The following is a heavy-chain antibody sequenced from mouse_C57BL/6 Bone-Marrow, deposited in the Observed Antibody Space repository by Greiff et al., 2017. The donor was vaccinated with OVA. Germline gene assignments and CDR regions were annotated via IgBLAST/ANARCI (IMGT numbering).Heavy chain of an antibody. Sequence: EVMLVKSGEGLVKPGGSLKLSCAASGFTFSSYAMSWVRQTPEKRLEWVAYISSGGDYIYYADTVKGRFTISRDNARNTLYLQMSSLKSEDTAMYYCTKVLAAFDVWGTGTTVTVSS. J-gene: IGHJ1*03. CDR2: ISSGGDYI. CDR3: TKVLAAFDV. CDR1: GFTFSSYA. V-gene: IGHV5-9-1*02. D-gene: IGHD1-3*01.